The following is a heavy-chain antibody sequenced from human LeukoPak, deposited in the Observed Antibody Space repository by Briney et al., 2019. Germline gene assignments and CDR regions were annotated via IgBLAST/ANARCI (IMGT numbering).Heavy chain of an antibody. CDR2: IHYSGSA. D-gene: IGHD2-2*01. CDR1: GGSFSGYY. Sequence: SETLSLTCAVYGGSFSGYYWTWIRQPPGKGLEWIGEIHYSGSATYNPSLKSRVTISVDKSKNQFSLNLISVTAADTAVYYCARAGQGYCTSASCYLSLDYWGQGTLVTVSS. J-gene: IGHJ4*02. CDR3: ARAGQGYCTSASCYLSLDY. V-gene: IGHV4-34*01.